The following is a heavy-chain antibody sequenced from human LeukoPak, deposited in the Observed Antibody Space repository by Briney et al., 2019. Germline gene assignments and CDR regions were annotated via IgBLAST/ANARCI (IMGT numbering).Heavy chain of an antibody. Sequence: PSETLCLTCTVSGGSISSGDYYWSWIRQPPGKGLEWIGYIYYTGSTYYNPSLKSRVTISVDTSKNQFSLKLSSVTAADTAVYYCARVGSCSGGTCYFRWFDPWGQGTLVTVSS. J-gene: IGHJ5*02. CDR2: IYYTGST. V-gene: IGHV4-30-4*01. CDR3: ARVGSCSGGTCYFRWFDP. CDR1: GGSISSGDYY. D-gene: IGHD2-15*01.